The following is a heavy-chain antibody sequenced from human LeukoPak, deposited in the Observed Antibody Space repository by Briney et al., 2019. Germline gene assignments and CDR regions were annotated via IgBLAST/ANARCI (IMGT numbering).Heavy chain of an antibody. CDR3: ARDGGQYSLGFDP. V-gene: IGHV4-30-2*01. D-gene: IGHD2/OR15-2a*01. Sequence: SQTLSLTCTVSGGSISSGGYYWSWIRQPPGKGLEWIGYIYHSGSTYYNPSLKSRVTISVDRSKNQFSLKLSSVTAADTAVYYCARDGGQYSLGFDPWGQGTLVTVSS. CDR2: IYHSGST. CDR1: GGSISSGGYY. J-gene: IGHJ5*02.